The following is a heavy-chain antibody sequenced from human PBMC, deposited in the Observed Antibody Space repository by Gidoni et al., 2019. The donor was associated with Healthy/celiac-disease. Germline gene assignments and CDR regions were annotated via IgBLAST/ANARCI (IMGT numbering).Heavy chain of an antibody. D-gene: IGHD2-15*01. CDR1: GGSISSGGYY. CDR3: ARDVNGGNLFDY. J-gene: IGHJ4*02. CDR2: IYYSGST. Sequence: QVQLQESGPGLVKPSQTLSLTCTVSGGSISSGGYYWSWLRQHPGKGLEWIGYIYYSGSTYYNPSLKSRVTISVDTSKNQFSLKLSSVTAADTAVYYCARDVNGGNLFDYWGQGTLVTVSS. V-gene: IGHV4-31*03.